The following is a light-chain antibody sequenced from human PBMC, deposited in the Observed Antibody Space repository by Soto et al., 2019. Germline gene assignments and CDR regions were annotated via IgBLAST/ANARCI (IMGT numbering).Light chain of an antibody. J-gene: IGKJ5*01. CDR2: DAS. CDR3: QQYSNYATT. CDR1: QGISSV. Sequence: AIQLTQSPSSLSASVGDRVTITCRASQGISSVLAWYQQKPGKAPKLLIYDASDLESGVPSRFRGSGSGTEFTLTISSLQPDDFATYYCQQYSNYATTFGQGTRLEIK. V-gene: IGKV1D-13*01.